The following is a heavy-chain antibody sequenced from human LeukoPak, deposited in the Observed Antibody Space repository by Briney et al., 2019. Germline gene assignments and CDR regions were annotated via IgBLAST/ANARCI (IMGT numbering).Heavy chain of an antibody. CDR1: GGSISSSSYY. J-gene: IGHJ4*02. Sequence: SETLSLTCTVSGGSISSSSYYWGWIRQPPGKGLEWIGSIYYSGSTYYNPSPKSRVTISVDTSKNQFSLKLSSVTAADTAVYYCARQGYSYGYSFDYWGQGTLVTVSS. D-gene: IGHD5-18*01. CDR3: ARQGYSYGYSFDY. CDR2: IYYSGST. V-gene: IGHV4-39*01.